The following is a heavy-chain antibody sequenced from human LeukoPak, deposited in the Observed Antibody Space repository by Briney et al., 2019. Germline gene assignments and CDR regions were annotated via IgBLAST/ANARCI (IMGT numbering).Heavy chain of an antibody. CDR3: GSMYSSSWYPAYALNY. J-gene: IGHJ4*02. CDR1: GGSFSGYY. Sequence: SETLSLTCAVYGGSFSGYYWSWIRQPPGKGLEWIGEINHSGSTNYNPSLKSRVTISVDTSKNQFSLKLSSVTAADAAVYYCGSMYSSSWYPAYALNYWGQGTLVTVSS. CDR2: INHSGST. D-gene: IGHD6-13*01. V-gene: IGHV4-34*01.